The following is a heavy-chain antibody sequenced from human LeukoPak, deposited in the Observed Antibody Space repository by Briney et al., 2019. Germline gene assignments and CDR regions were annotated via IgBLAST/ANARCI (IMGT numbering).Heavy chain of an antibody. CDR3: ARVPFSSSRMNWFDP. CDR2: MNPNSGNT. Sequence: GASVKVSCKASGYTFTSYDINWVRQATGQGLEWMGWMNPNSGNTGYAQKFQGRVTITRNTSTSTAYMELSSLRSEDTAVYYCARVPFSSSRMNWFDPWGQGTLVTVSS. J-gene: IGHJ5*02. CDR1: GYTFTSYD. D-gene: IGHD6-6*01. V-gene: IGHV1-8*03.